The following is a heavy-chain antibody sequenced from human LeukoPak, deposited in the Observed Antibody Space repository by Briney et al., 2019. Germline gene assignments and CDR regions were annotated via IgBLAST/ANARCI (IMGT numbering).Heavy chain of an antibody. Sequence: GGSLRLSCAASGFTFSDYYMTWVRQAPGKGLEWLSYITNRGDTVFYADSVKGRFTVSRDNAKRSLYLQIESLRDDDTAVYYCTRTVNSASDFWGQGTLVTVSS. D-gene: IGHD4-23*01. CDR2: ITNRGDTV. V-gene: IGHV3-11*01. CDR1: GFTFSDYY. CDR3: TRTVNSASDF. J-gene: IGHJ4*02.